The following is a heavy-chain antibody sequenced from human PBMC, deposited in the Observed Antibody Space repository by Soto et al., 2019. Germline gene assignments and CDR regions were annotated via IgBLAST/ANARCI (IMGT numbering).Heavy chain of an antibody. Sequence: SETLSLTCSVSGGSVSSGSYHWSWIRQPPGKGLEWIGYINNSGSTNYNPSLKRRVTFSADSSRGQFSLRLNSVTAADTAVYYCARTVLGPDLLADSFVDYYYYMDVWGQGTTVNVSS. CDR1: GGSVSSGSYH. CDR2: INNSGST. D-gene: IGHD3-9*01. CDR3: ARTVLGPDLLADSFVDYYYYMDV. V-gene: IGHV4-61*01. J-gene: IGHJ6*03.